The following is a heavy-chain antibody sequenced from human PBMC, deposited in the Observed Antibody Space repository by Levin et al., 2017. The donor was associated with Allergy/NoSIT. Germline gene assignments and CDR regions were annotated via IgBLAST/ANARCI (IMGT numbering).Heavy chain of an antibody. CDR2: ISYDGSNK. Sequence: GGSLRLSCAASGFTFSSYGMHWVRQAPGKGLEWVAVISYDGSNKYYADSVKGRFTISRDNSKNTLYLQMNSLRAEDTAVYYCAKERTIFGVVTSYYFDYWGQGTLVTVSS. CDR3: AKERTIFGVVTSYYFDY. D-gene: IGHD3-3*01. J-gene: IGHJ4*02. V-gene: IGHV3-30*18. CDR1: GFTFSSYG.